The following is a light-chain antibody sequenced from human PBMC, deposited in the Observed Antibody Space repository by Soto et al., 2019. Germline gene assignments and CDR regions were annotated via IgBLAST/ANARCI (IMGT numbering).Light chain of an antibody. Sequence: DIVMTQSPDSPAVSLGERATINCKSSQSVLYSSNNKNYLAGYQQKPGQPPKLLIYWASTRESGVPDRFSGSGSVTDFTLTISSLQAEDVAVYYCQQYYSTPYTFGQGTKLDIK. CDR3: QQYYSTPYT. V-gene: IGKV4-1*01. CDR2: WAS. J-gene: IGKJ2*01. CDR1: QSVLYSSNNKNY.